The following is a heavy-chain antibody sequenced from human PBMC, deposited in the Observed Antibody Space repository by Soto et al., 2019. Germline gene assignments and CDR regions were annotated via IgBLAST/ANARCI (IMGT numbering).Heavy chain of an antibody. CDR1: GYTVTTHY. CDR2: VNPGSGAA. Sequence: QVQLVQSGAEVKKPGASVKISCTASGYTVTTHYMHWVRQAPGRGLEWMRAVNPGSGAAKYTQTFEARDTMTRDTPTNTVYMEMSALRSEDTAVFYCARGGEVGVAGSAALDMWGQGTMVTVSS. V-gene: IGHV1-46*01. CDR3: ARGGEVGVAGSAALDM. D-gene: IGHD3-3*01. J-gene: IGHJ3*02.